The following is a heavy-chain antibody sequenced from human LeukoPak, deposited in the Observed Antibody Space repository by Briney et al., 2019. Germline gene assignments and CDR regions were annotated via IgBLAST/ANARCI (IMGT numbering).Heavy chain of an antibody. D-gene: IGHD2-15*01. CDR2: IKSKTDGGTT. CDR3: TTEFIDSREKSHDY. J-gene: IGHJ4*02. CDR1: GFTFSNAW. Sequence: GGSLRLSCAASGFTFSNAWMSWVRQAPGKGLEWVGRIKSKTDGGTTDYAAPVKGRFTISRDDSKNTLYLQMNSLKTEDTAVYYCTTEFIDSREKSHDYWGQGTLVTVSS. V-gene: IGHV3-15*01.